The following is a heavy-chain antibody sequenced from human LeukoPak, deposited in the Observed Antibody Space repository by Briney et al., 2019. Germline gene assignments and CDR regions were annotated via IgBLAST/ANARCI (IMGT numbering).Heavy chain of an antibody. D-gene: IGHD3-22*01. CDR1: GYTFTSYY. Sequence: VASVKVSCKASGYTFTSYYMHWVRQAPGQGLEWMGIINSSGGSTSYAQKFQGRVTMTRDTSTSTVYMELRSLRSDDTAVYYCARDPTRSTMIVVVTPPAFDYWGQGTLVTVSS. V-gene: IGHV1-46*01. CDR2: INSSGGST. CDR3: ARDPTRSTMIVVVTPPAFDY. J-gene: IGHJ4*02.